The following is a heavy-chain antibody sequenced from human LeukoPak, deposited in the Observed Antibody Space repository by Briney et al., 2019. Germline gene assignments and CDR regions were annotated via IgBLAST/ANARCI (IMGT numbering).Heavy chain of an antibody. CDR1: GFTLSNYW. J-gene: IGHJ6*04. CDR2: IGQDGSEK. V-gene: IGHV3-7*01. D-gene: IGHD3-16*01. Sequence: PGGSLRLSCAASGFTLSNYWMSWVRQAPGKGLEWVANIGQDGSEKYYVDSVKGRFTISRDNAKSSLYLQMNSLRAEDTAVYYCARDPRGFTFVGMDVWGKGTTVTVSS. CDR3: ARDPRGFTFVGMDV.